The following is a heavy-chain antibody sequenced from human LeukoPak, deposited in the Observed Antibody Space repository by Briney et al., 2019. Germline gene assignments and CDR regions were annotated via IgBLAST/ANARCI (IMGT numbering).Heavy chain of an antibody. CDR2: FDSEEYDT. J-gene: IGHJ3*02. V-gene: IGHV1-24*01. CDR1: GDTLTALA. Sequence: ASVKVSCKVSGDTLTALALHWVRQAPGKGFEWIGGFDSEEYDTVYAQKFQGRVTMTEDTSTDTAYMELSRLRSDDTAVYYCARENGYSYGNHDAFDIWGQGTMVTVSS. D-gene: IGHD5-18*01. CDR3: ARENGYSYGNHDAFDI.